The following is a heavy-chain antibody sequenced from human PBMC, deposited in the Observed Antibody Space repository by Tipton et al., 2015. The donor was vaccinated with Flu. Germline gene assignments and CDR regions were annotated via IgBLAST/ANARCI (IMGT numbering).Heavy chain of an antibody. CDR1: GGPISSSSHY. J-gene: IGHJ5*01. V-gene: IGHV4-39*07. Sequence: TLSLTCTVSGGPISSSSHYWGWIRQSPGRGLEWVGSIYYTGYPYHNPSLRSHLAMSVDTSKNQFSLRLTSMTAADTAIYYCAKVMFGWVESWAQGIQVTVSS. D-gene: IGHD3-10*02. CDR2: IYYTGYP. CDR3: AKVMFGWVES.